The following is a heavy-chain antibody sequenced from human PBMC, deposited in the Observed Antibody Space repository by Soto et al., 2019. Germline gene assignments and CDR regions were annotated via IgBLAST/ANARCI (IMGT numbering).Heavy chain of an antibody. CDR1: GGSFSGYY. Sequence: SETLSLTCAVYGGSFSGYYWSWIRQPPGKGLEWIGEINHSGSTNYNPSLKSRVTISVDTSKNQFSLKLSSVTAADTAVYCCASLYGMDVWGQGTTVTVSS. J-gene: IGHJ6*02. CDR2: INHSGST. V-gene: IGHV4-34*01. CDR3: ASLYGMDV.